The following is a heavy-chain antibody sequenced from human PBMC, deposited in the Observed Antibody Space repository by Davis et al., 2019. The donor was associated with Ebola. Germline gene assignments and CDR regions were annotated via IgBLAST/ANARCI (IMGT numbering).Heavy chain of an antibody. D-gene: IGHD2-8*01. CDR2: ISSNGGST. V-gene: IGHV3-64*01. CDR3: ARGPNGYYYMDV. J-gene: IGHJ6*03. Sequence: GESLKISCAASGFTFSSYAMHWVRQAPGKGLEYVSAISSNGGSTYYANSVKGRFTISRDNSKNTLYLQMGSLRAEDMAVYYCARGPNGYYYMDVWGKGTTVTVSS. CDR1: GFTFSSYA.